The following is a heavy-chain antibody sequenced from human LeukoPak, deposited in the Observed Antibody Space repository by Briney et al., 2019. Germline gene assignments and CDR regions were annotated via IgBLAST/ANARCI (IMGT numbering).Heavy chain of an antibody. V-gene: IGHV4-59*12. CDR1: GGSISSYY. CDR2: IYYSGST. Sequence: SETLSLTCTVSGGSISSYYWSWIRQPPGKGLEWIGYIYYSGSTNYNPSLKSRVTISVDTSKNQFSLKLSSVTAAGTAVYYCARVGYYYGSHKFLGAFDIWGQRTMVTVSS. J-gene: IGHJ3*02. D-gene: IGHD3-10*01. CDR3: ARVGYYYGSHKFLGAFDI.